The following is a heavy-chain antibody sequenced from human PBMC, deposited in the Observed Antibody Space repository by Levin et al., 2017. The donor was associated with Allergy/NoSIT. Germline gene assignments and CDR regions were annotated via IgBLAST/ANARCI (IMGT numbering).Heavy chain of an antibody. V-gene: IGHV3-30*18. J-gene: IGHJ4*02. CDR2: IAYDGGNI. D-gene: IGHD6-19*01. CDR1: GLTYSTY. Sequence: GESLKISCVASGLTYSTYMHWVRQAPGKGLEGVAVIAYDGGNIYYADSVKGRFTISRDNSKNTLSLQMNSLRTEDTAVYYCTNSLYSSGYLFFDYWGQGTLVTVSA. CDR3: TNSLYSSGYLFFDY.